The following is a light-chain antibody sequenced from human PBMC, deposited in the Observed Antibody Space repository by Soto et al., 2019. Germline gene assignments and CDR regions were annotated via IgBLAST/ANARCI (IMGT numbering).Light chain of an antibody. CDR3: QQYDVSPWT. CDR2: GAS. Sequence: EIVLTQSPGTLSLSPGERATLSCRASQSVSSSFLAWYQQKPGQAPRLLIYGASSRATGIPDRFSGSGSGTDYTLTISRLKPFDFAVLYFQQYDVSPWTFGQGTKVEIK. J-gene: IGKJ1*01. V-gene: IGKV3-20*01. CDR1: QSVSSSF.